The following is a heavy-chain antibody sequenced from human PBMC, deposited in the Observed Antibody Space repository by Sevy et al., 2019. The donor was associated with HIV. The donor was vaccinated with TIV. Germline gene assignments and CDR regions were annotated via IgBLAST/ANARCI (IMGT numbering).Heavy chain of an antibody. D-gene: IGHD1-26*01. CDR1: GYIFTTYW. V-gene: IGHV5-51*01. J-gene: IGHJ6*02. CDR2: IYPDDSDT. CDR3: ARHHVGYTGSEYYFYAMDV. Sequence: GESLKISCKGSGYIFTTYWIGWVRQMPGKGLEWMGIIYPDDSDTRYSPSFQGQVTISADKSITTAYLHWNSLKASDTAMYYCARHHVGYTGSEYYFYAMDVWGQRTTVTVSS.